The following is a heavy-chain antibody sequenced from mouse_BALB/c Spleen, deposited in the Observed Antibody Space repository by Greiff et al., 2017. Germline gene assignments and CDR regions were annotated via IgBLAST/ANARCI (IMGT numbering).Heavy chain of an antibody. CDR3: ARIYYGNYEGFGYAMDY. D-gene: IGHD2-1*01. J-gene: IGHJ4*01. Sequence: VQLQQSGAELVKPGASVKLSCTASGFNIKDTYMHWVKQRPEQGLEWIGRIDPANGNTKYDPKFQGKATITADTSSNTAYLQLSSLTSEDTAVYYCARIYYGNYEGFGYAMDYWGQGTSVTVSS. V-gene: IGHV14-3*02. CDR1: GFNIKDTY. CDR2: IDPANGNT.